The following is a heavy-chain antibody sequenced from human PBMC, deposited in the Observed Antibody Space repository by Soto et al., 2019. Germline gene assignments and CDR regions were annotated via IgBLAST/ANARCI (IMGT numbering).Heavy chain of an antibody. V-gene: IGHV3-23*01. Sequence: GGSLRLSCAASGFTFSSYAMSWVRQAPGKGLEWVSAISGSGGSTYYADSVKGRFTISRENSKNTLYLQMNSLRAEDTAVYYCAKVGQDDRSDSSGWLWGSVSYYFDYWGQGTLVTVSS. J-gene: IGHJ4*02. CDR1: GFTFSSYA. CDR2: ISGSGGST. CDR3: AKVGQDDRSDSSGWLWGSVSYYFDY. D-gene: IGHD6-19*01.